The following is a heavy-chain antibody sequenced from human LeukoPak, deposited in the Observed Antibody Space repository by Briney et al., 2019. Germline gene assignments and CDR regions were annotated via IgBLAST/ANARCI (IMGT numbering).Heavy chain of an antibody. V-gene: IGHV3-49*04. CDR1: GFTFGDYA. Sequence: GSLRLSCTASGFTFGDYAMTWVRQAPGKGLEWVGFIRSKAYGGTTEYAASVKGRFTISRDDSKSIAYLQMNSLKTEDTAVYYCTREGPVWFGELSEKETDYWGQGTLVTVSS. D-gene: IGHD3-10*01. CDR2: IRSKAYGGTT. J-gene: IGHJ4*02. CDR3: TREGPVWFGELSEKETDY.